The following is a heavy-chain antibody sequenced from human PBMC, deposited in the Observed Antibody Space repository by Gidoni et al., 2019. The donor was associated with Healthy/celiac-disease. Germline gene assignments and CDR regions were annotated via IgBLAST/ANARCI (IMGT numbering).Heavy chain of an antibody. CDR1: GGSISSYA. J-gene: IGHJ5*02. V-gene: IGHV1-69*01. D-gene: IGHD1-7*01. Sequence: QVQLLPSGAEVKKPGSSVMVSCKSSGGSISSYAISWVRQAPGQGLEWMGVIIPIFGTANYAQKLQGRVTITADESTSTAYMELSSLRSEDTAVYYCARDVELRPPNWVDPWGQGTLVTVSS. CDR2: IIPIFGTA. CDR3: ARDVELRPPNWVDP.